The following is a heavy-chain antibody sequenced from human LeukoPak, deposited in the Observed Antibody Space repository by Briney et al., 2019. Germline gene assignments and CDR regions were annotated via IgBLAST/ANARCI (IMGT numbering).Heavy chain of an antibody. CDR2: IRYDGSNK. Sequence: GGSLRLSCAASGSTFSSYGMHWVRQAPGKGLEWVAFIRYDGSNKYYADSVKGRFTISRDNSKNTLYLQMNSLRAEDTAVYYCAKGDYYDSSGYDFGANYWGQGTLVTVSS. D-gene: IGHD3-22*01. V-gene: IGHV3-30*02. J-gene: IGHJ4*02. CDR1: GSTFSSYG. CDR3: AKGDYYDSSGYDFGANY.